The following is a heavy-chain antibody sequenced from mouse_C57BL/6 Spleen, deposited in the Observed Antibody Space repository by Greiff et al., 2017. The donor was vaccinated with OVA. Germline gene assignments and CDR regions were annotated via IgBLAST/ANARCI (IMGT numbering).Heavy chain of an antibody. CDR1: GYTFTSYW. CDR2: IYPSDSET. J-gene: IGHJ3*01. CDR3: ARWDYDGSPFAY. V-gene: IGHV1-61*01. D-gene: IGHD2-3*01. Sequence: QVQLQQSGAELVRPGSSVKLSCKASGYTFTSYWMDWVKQRPGQGLEWIGNIYPSDSETHYNQKFKDKATLTVDKSSSTAYMQLSSLTSEDSAVYYCARWDYDGSPFAYWGQGTLVTVSA.